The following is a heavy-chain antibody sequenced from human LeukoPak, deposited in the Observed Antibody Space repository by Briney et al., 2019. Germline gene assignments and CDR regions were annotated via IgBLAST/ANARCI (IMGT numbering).Heavy chain of an antibody. J-gene: IGHJ4*02. CDR1: GLTFSSYW. V-gene: IGHV3-7*03. CDR2: IKQDGSEK. CDR3: ARGQTTVTN. D-gene: IGHD4-17*01. Sequence: GGSLRLCCAASGLTFSSYWMSWVRQAPGKGLEWVANIKQDGSEKYYLDSVKGRFTISRDNAKNSLYLQMNSLRAEDTAVYYCARGQTTVTNWGQGTLVTVSS.